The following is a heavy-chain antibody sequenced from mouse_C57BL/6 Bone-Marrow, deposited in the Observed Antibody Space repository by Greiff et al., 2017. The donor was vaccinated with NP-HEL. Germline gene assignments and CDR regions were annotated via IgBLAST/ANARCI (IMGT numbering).Heavy chain of an antibody. J-gene: IGHJ3*01. CDR3: ARNGYYGLAY. Sequence: EVQLQESGPELVKPGASVKISCQASGYSFTGYYMNWVKQSPEKSLEWIGEINPSTGGTTYNQKFKAKATLTVDKSSSTAYMQLKSLTSEDSAVYYCARNGYYGLAYWGQGTLVTVSA. CDR1: GYSFTGYY. D-gene: IGHD2-3*01. CDR2: INPSTGGT. V-gene: IGHV1-42*01.